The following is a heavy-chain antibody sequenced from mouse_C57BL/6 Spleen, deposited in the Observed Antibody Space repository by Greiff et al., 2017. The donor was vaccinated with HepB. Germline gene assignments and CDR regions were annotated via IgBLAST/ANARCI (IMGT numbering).Heavy chain of an antibody. D-gene: IGHD2-3*01. J-gene: IGHJ1*03. CDR3: ARSFWDGNWYFDV. V-gene: IGHV1-18*01. Sequence: VQLQQSGPELVKPGASVKIPCKASGYTFTDYNMDWVKQSHGKSLEWIGDINPNNGGTIYNQKFKGKATLTVDKSSSTAYMELRSLTSEDTAVYYCARSFWDGNWYFDVWGTGTTVTVSS. CDR1: GYTFTDYN. CDR2: INPNNGGT.